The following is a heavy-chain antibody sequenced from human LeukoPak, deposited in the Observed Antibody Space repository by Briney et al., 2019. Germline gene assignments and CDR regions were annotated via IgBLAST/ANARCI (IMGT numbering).Heavy chain of an antibody. CDR1: GYTFTSYG. CDR2: ISAYNGNT. CDR3: ARHKTGTLDAFDI. J-gene: IGHJ3*02. D-gene: IGHD1-1*01. V-gene: IGHV1-18*01. Sequence: ASVKVSCKASGYTFTSYGISWVRQAPGQGLEWMGWISAYNGNTNYAQKLQGRVTMTTDTSTSTACMELRSLRSDDTAVYYCARHKTGTLDAFDIWGQGTMVTVSS.